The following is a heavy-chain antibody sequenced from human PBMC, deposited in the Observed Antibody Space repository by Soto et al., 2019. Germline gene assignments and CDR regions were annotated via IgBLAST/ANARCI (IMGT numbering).Heavy chain of an antibody. D-gene: IGHD2-2*02. CDR2: IYYSGST. CDR3: GRGGFVVVPAAIPGYYYGMDV. Sequence: SETLSLTCTVSGGSISSGGYYWSWIRQHPGKGLEWIGYIYYSGSTYYNPSLKSRVTISVDTSKNQFSLKLSSVTAADTAGYYCGRGGFVVVPAAIPGYYYGMDVWGQGTTVTVSS. V-gene: IGHV4-31*02. J-gene: IGHJ6*02. CDR1: GGSISSGGYY.